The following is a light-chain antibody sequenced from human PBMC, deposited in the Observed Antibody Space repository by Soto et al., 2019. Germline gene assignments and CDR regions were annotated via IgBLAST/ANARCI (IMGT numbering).Light chain of an antibody. CDR2: AAS. Sequence: DIQMTQSPSSLSASVGDSVTITCRASQSISGYLNWYQQQPGKAPKLRIYAASSLQSGVPSRFSGSGSETEFTLTISSLQPEDFANYYSQQKDRTPTLTCGVGTQVQIE. CDR1: QSISGY. V-gene: IGKV1-39*01. J-gene: IGKJ4*01. CDR3: QQKDRTPTLT.